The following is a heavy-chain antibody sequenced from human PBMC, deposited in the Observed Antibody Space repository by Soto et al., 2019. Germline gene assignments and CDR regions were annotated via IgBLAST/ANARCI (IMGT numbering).Heavy chain of an antibody. CDR1: GGSINSYW. J-gene: IGHJ4*02. CDR2: VYSSGTT. V-gene: IGHV4-4*07. CDR3: ARDIGSYAYAEGY. D-gene: IGHD2-2*01. Sequence: QVQLQESGPGLVKPSETLSLTCSVSGGSINSYWWSWIRQPAGKGLEWIGRVYSSGTTDYNPSLNSRATMSVETSKNQFSLKLTSVTAAETAVYYCARDIGSYAYAEGYWGQGIQVTVSS.